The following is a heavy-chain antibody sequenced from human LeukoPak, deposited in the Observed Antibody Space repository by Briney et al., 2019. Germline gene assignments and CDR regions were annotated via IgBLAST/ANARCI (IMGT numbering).Heavy chain of an antibody. Sequence: SETLSLTCAVYGGSFSGYYWSWIRQPPGKGLEWIGEINHSGSTNYNPSLKSRVTISVDTSKNQFSLKLSSVTAADTAVYYCARGYGSEYYFDYWGQGTLVTVSS. V-gene: IGHV4-34*01. J-gene: IGHJ4*02. D-gene: IGHD3-10*01. CDR1: GGSFSGYY. CDR2: INHSGST. CDR3: ARGYGSEYYFDY.